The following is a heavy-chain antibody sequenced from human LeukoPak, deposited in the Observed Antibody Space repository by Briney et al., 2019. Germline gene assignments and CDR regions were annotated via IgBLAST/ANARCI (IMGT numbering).Heavy chain of an antibody. D-gene: IGHD3-3*01. CDR2: IYYSGST. V-gene: IGHV4-39*07. J-gene: IGHJ5*02. Sequence: SETLSLTCTVSGGSISSSSYYWGWIRQPPGKGLEWIGSIYYSGSTYYNPSLKSRVTISVDTSKNQFSLKLSPVTAADTAVYYCARDSSYDFWSGYPPGWFDPWGQGTLVTVSS. CDR1: GGSISSSSYY. CDR3: ARDSSYDFWSGYPPGWFDP.